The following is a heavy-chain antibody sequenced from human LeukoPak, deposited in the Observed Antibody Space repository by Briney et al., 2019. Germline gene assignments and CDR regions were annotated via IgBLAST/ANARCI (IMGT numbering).Heavy chain of an antibody. D-gene: IGHD2-15*01. J-gene: IGHJ4*02. CDR3: CLGYCNGGSCYKGDH. CDR2: ISLSSSTM. V-gene: IGHV3-48*01. Sequence: GGSLRHSCAASGLTFSTYTMNWVRQAPGKGLQWVSYISLSSSTMYYADSVKGRFTISRDNANNSLYLQMNSLRAEDTAVYYCCLGYCNGGSCYKGDHWGQGTLVTVSS. CDR1: GLTFSTYT.